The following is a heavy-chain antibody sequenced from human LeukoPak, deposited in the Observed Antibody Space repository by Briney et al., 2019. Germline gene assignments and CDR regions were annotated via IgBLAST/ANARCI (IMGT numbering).Heavy chain of an antibody. D-gene: IGHD1-1*01. V-gene: IGHV1-18*04. CDR3: ASQVPAQFDP. CDR2: ISPYNGNT. Sequence: ASVKVSCKASGYTFTSYGISWVRQAPGQGLEWMGWISPYNGNTNYAQILQGRVTMTTETSTSTAYMALRSLRAEDTAVYYCASQVPAQFDPWGQGTLVTVSS. J-gene: IGHJ5*02. CDR1: GYTFTSYG.